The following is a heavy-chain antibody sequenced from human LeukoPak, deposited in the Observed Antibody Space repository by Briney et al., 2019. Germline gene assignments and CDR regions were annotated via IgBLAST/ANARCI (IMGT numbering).Heavy chain of an antibody. Sequence: ASMKVSCKASGYTFTRYGISWMRQAPGQGLEWMGWISAYNGNTNYAQKLQGRVTMTTDTSTSTAYMELRSLRSDDTAVYYCARESIGYYDSSGYLSFDYWGQGTLVTVSS. V-gene: IGHV1-18*01. J-gene: IGHJ4*02. CDR2: ISAYNGNT. CDR3: ARESIGYYDSSGYLSFDY. D-gene: IGHD3-22*01. CDR1: GYTFTRYG.